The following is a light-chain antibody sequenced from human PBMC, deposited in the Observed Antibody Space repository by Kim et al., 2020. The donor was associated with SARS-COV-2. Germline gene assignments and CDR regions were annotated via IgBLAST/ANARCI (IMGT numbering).Light chain of an antibody. Sequence: EIVMTQSPATLSMSPGERATLSCRASQSVGSNLVWYQLKLGQSPRLLIYGASTRSAGIPPRFSGSGSGTEFTLTIGSLQSGDFAVYYCQQCNNCARAFGQGTNVDIK. CDR1: QSVGSN. CDR2: GAS. CDR3: QQCNNCARA. J-gene: IGKJ1*01. V-gene: IGKV3-15*01.